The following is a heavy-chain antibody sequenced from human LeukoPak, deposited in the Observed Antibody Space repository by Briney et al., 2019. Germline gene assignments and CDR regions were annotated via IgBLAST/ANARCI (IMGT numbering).Heavy chain of an antibody. CDR2: INQDGSEK. D-gene: IGHD2-8*02. V-gene: IGHV3-7*01. CDR3: ARDHCTGAGCQGRDAFDI. CDR1: GFTFSSAW. Sequence: PGGSLRLSCAASGFTFSSAWMSWVRQAPGNGLEWVAHINQDGSEKYYVDSVKGRVTISRDNANNSLYLQMSSLRADDTAVYYCARDHCTGAGCQGRDAFDIWGQGTVVTVSS. J-gene: IGHJ3*02.